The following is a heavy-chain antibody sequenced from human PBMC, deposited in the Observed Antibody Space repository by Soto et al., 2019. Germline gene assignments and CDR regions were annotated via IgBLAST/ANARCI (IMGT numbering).Heavy chain of an antibody. J-gene: IGHJ5*02. CDR1: GGSISNYF. Sequence: SETLSLTCTVSGGSISNYFWSWIRQPPGKGLEWIGYIYDIKSTNYNPSLKSRVTISVDTSKNQFSLKLSSVTAADTAVYYCAGQPYNSRFDPWGQGTLVT. V-gene: IGHV4-59*08. CDR3: AGQPYNSRFDP. CDR2: IYDIKST. D-gene: IGHD1-20*01.